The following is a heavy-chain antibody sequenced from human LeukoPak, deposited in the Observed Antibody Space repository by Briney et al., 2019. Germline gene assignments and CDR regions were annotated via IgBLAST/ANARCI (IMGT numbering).Heavy chain of an antibody. CDR3: ARFRYSSGWFDY. Sequence: SETLSLTCTVSGGSITTSTSYWGWIRQPPGKGLEWIGSIYYGGTTFYNPSLKSRVTISVDTSKNQFSLNLSSVTATDTAVYYCARFRYSSGWFDYWGQGTLVTVSS. D-gene: IGHD6-19*01. J-gene: IGHJ4*02. CDR2: IYYGGTT. CDR1: GGSITTSTSY. V-gene: IGHV4-39*01.